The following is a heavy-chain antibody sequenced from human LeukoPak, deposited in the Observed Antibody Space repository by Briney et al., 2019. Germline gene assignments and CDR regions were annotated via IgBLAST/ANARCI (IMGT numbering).Heavy chain of an antibody. Sequence: GGSLRLSCAASGFTFNSYWMHWARQAPGKGLVWVSRIKTDGSSTSYADSVKGRFTISRDNAKNTLYLQMNSLRAEDTAVYYCARRGTTGFDPWGQGTLVTVSS. CDR2: IKTDGSST. J-gene: IGHJ5*02. V-gene: IGHV3-74*01. D-gene: IGHD2-2*01. CDR3: ARRGTTGFDP. CDR1: GFTFNSYW.